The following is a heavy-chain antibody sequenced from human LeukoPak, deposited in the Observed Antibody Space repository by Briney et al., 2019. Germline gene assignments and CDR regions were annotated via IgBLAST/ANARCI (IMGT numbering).Heavy chain of an antibody. CDR1: GGSISSSSYY. D-gene: IGHD6-13*01. CDR3: ARLPLWHFIAAAGTGIDAFDI. J-gene: IGHJ3*02. V-gene: IGHV4-39*01. CDR2: IYYSGST. Sequence: PSETLSLTCTVSGGSISSSSYYWGWIRQPPGKGLEWIGSIYYSGSTYYNPSLKSRVTISVDTSKNQFSLKLSSVAAADTAVYYCARLPLWHFIAAAGTGIDAFDIWGQGTMVTVSS.